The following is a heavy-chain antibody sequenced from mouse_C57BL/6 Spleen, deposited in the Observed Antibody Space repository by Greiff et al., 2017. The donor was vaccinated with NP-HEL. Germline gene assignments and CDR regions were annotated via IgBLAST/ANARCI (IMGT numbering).Heavy chain of an antibody. CDR1: GFTFTDYY. CDR3: ARYMGGYFDV. D-gene: IGHD4-1*01. V-gene: IGHV7-3*01. J-gene: IGHJ1*03. Sequence: EVKVEESGGGLVQPGGSLSLSCAASGFTFTDYYMSWVRQPPGKALEWLGFIRNKANGYTTEYSASVKGRFTISRDNSQSILYLQMNALRAEDSATYYCARYMGGYFDVWGTGTTVTVSS. CDR2: IRNKANGYTT.